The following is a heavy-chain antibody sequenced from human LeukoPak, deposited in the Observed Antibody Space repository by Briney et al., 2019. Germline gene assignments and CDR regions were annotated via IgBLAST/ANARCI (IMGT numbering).Heavy chain of an antibody. CDR3: ARVPDCSTTSCYTLGSLDP. D-gene: IGHD2-2*02. V-gene: IGHV4-34*01. CDR2: VNHSGTT. Sequence: SETLSLTCAVYDGLFSGYYWSWIRQPPGMGLEWIGEVNHSGTTNYNPSLKSRVTISVDTSKSQFSLKLTSVTAADTAVYYCARVPDCSTTSCYTLGSLDPWGQGTLVTVSS. CDR1: DGLFSGYY. J-gene: IGHJ5*02.